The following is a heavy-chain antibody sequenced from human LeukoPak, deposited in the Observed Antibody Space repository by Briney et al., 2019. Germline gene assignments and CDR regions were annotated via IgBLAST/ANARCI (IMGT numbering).Heavy chain of an antibody. Sequence: GGSLILSCAASGFTFSDYYMSWIRQAPGKGLEWVSYISSSSSYTNHADSVKGRFTISRDNAKNSLYLQMNSLRAEDTAVYYCARDRSGWYKVDYWGQGTLVTVSS. V-gene: IGHV3-11*05. CDR3: ARDRSGWYKVDY. D-gene: IGHD6-19*01. J-gene: IGHJ4*02. CDR1: GFTFSDYY. CDR2: ISSSSSYT.